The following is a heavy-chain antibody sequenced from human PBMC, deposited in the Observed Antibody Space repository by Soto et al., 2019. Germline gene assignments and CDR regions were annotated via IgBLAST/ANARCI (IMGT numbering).Heavy chain of an antibody. CDR3: ARDPSGYSYGPSGPYDY. CDR2: ISSSGSTI. V-gene: IGHV3-48*03. J-gene: IGHJ4*02. D-gene: IGHD5-18*01. Sequence: GGSLRLSCAASGFTFSRYEMNWVRQAPGKGLEWVSYISSSGSTIYYADSVKGRFTISRDNAKNSLYLQMNSLRAEDTAVYYCARDPSGYSYGPSGPYDYWGQGILVTVSS. CDR1: GFTFSRYE.